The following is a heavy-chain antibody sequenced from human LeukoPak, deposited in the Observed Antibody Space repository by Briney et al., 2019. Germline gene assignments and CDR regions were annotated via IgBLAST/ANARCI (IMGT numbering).Heavy chain of an antibody. D-gene: IGHD6-19*01. Sequence: GGSLRLSCAASGFTFSSYAMSWVRQASGKGLEWVSAISGSGGSTYYADSVKGRFTISRDNSKDTVYLQMNSLRAEDTAVYYCVRDLAHTTGWAFYFDYWGQGTLVTVSS. CDR3: VRDLAHTTGWAFYFDY. CDR1: GFTFSSYA. J-gene: IGHJ4*02. V-gene: IGHV3-23*01. CDR2: ISGSGGST.